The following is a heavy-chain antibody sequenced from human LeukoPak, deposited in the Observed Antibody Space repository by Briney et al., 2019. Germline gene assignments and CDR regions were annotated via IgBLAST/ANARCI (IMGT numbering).Heavy chain of an antibody. V-gene: IGHV3-30-3*01. D-gene: IGHD5-12*01. CDR2: ISYDGSNK. CDR1: GFTFSSYA. CDR3: AREGIVATIGTSFDY. Sequence: GGSLRLSCAASGFTFSSYAMHWVRQAPGKGLEWVAVISYDGSNKYYADSVKGRFTISRDNAKNSLYLQMNSLRAEDTAVYYCAREGIVATIGTSFDYWGQGTLVTVSS. J-gene: IGHJ4*02.